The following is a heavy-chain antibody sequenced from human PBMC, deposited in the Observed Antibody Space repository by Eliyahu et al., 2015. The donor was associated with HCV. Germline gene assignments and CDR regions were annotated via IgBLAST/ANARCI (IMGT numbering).Heavy chain of an antibody. V-gene: IGHV4-34*01. CDR2: INHSGXX. CDR3: ARGTYYYGSGSSGFDY. J-gene: IGHJ4*02. D-gene: IGHD3-10*01. Sequence: QVQLQQWGAGLLKPSETLSLTCAVYGGSFSGYYWSWXRXXPGKGXEWIGEINHSGXXNXNPSLKSRVTISVDTSKNQFSLKLSSVTAADTAVYYCARGTYYYGSGSSGFDYWGQGTLVTVSS. CDR1: GGSFSGYY.